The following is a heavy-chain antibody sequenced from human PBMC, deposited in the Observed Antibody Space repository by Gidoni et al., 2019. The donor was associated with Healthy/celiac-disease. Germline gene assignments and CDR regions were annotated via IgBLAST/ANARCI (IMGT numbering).Heavy chain of an antibody. CDR1: GFTFSSYG. V-gene: IGHV3-30*18. Sequence: QVQLVESGGGVVQPGRSLRLSCAASGFTFSSYGMHWVRQAPGKGLEWVAVISYDGSNKYYADSVKGRFTISRDNSKNTLYLQMNSLRAEDTAVYYCAKEWSEGFVVVTADDAFDIWGQGTMVTVSS. J-gene: IGHJ3*02. CDR3: AKEWSEGFVVVTADDAFDI. CDR2: ISYDGSNK. D-gene: IGHD2-21*02.